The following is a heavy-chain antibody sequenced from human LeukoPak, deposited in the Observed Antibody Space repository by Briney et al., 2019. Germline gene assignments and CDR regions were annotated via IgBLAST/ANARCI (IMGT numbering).Heavy chain of an antibody. V-gene: IGHV4-4*07. D-gene: IGHD2-2*01. CDR2: IYTSGST. CDR3: ARGARYCSSTSCWDYYYYYYMDV. J-gene: IGHJ6*03. Sequence: SETQSLTCTVSGGSVSSYYWSWIRQPAGKGLEWIGRIYTSGSTNYNPSLKSRVTMSVDTSKNQFSLKLSSVTAADTAVYYCARGARYCSSTSCWDYYYYYYMDVWGKGTTVTVSS. CDR1: GGSVSSYY.